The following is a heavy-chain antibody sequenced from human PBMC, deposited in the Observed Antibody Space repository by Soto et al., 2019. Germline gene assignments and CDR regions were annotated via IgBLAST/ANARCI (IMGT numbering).Heavy chain of an antibody. D-gene: IGHD6-25*01. Sequence: QVQLVQSGAEVKKPGASLRVSCKASGYTFTTYDINWVRQTPGQGLEWMGWVSPHSGSTGFAQKFQGSLPRTPNTTLTTAYLDLIARRPDDPAVYFGAGGGYSGPWGLDSGGQGTRSPSP. CDR3: AGGGYSGPWGLDS. CDR1: GYTFTTYD. V-gene: IGHV1-8*01. CDR2: VSPHSGST. J-gene: IGHJ5*01.